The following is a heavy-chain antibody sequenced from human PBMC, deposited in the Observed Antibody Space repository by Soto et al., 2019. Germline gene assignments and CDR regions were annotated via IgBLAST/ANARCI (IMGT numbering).Heavy chain of an antibody. V-gene: IGHV1-69*02. CDR3: ATARLFWSGYQN. CDR2: IIPIHGIA. CDR1: GGTFSSYT. D-gene: IGHD3-3*01. J-gene: IGHJ4*02. Sequence: SVKVSCKASGGTFSSYTISWVRQAPGQRLEWMGRIIPIHGIANYAQKFQGRVTITRDTSTSTAYMELSSLRSEDTAVYYCATARLFWSGYQNWGQGTLVTVSS.